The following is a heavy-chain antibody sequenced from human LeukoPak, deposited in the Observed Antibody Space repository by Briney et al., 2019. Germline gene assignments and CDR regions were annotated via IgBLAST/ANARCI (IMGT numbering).Heavy chain of an antibody. CDR1: GGSISSSSYY. D-gene: IGHD5-12*01. J-gene: IGHJ4*02. V-gene: IGHV4-39*07. Sequence: SETLSLTCTVSGGSISSSSYYWGWIRQPPGKGLEWIGSIYYSGSTYYNPSLKSRITISVDTSKNQFSLKLSSVTAADTAVYYCARVRDIVATTAFDYWGQGTLVTVSS. CDR3: ARVRDIVATTAFDY. CDR2: IYYSGST.